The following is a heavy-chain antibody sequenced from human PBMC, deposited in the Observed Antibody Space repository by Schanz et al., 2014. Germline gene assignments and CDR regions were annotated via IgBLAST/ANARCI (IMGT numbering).Heavy chain of an antibody. CDR3: AKGMGYCSGGTCYDYYYYGLDV. D-gene: IGHD2-15*01. CDR1: GFTFSSYS. V-gene: IGHV3-21*04. J-gene: IGHJ6*02. CDR2: ISSSSSYI. Sequence: EVQLVESGGGLVKPGGSLRLSCAASGFTFSSYSMNWVRQVPGKGLEWVSSISSSSSYIYYADSVKGRFTISRDNSRNTLYLQMNSLSADDTAVFYCAKGMGYCSGGTCYDYYYYGLDVCGQGTTVTVSS.